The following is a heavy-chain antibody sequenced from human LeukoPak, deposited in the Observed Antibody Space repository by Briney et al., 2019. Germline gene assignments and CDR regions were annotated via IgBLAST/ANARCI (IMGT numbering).Heavy chain of an antibody. D-gene: IGHD1-26*01. CDR2: INTDGSST. J-gene: IGHJ4*02. Sequence: GGSLRLSCAASGFTFSSYSMNWVRQAPGKGLVWVSRINTDGSSTSYADSVKGRFTISRDNAKNTLYLQMNSLRAEDTAVYYCARYRDPSGSFDYWGQGTLVTVSS. CDR1: GFTFSSYS. V-gene: IGHV3-74*01. CDR3: ARYRDPSGSFDY.